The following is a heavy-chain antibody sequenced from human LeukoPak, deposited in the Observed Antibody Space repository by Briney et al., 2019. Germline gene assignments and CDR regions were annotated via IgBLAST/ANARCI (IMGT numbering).Heavy chain of an antibody. CDR1: GFTFSSYA. CDR2: ISGSGGST. Sequence: GGSLRLSCAASGFTFSSYAMSWVRQAPGKGLEWVSSISGSGGSTYYADSVKGRFTISRDNSKKTLYLQMNSLRAEDTAEYYCAKGEVVPAAMTSLFDYWGQGTLVTVSS. V-gene: IGHV3-23*01. J-gene: IGHJ4*02. CDR3: AKGEVVPAAMTSLFDY. D-gene: IGHD2-2*01.